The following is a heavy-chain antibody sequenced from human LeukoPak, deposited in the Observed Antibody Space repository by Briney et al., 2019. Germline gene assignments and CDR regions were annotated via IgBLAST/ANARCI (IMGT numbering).Heavy chain of an antibody. J-gene: IGHJ1*01. Sequence: GGSLRLSCATSGLNFINACMNWVRQAPGKGLEWVSYISSSSDTIYYADSVKGRSTISRDNAKDTLYLQMNSLRAEDTAVYYCATFPWDLRPTWGQGTLVTVSS. CDR1: GLNFINAC. CDR3: ATFPWDLRPT. V-gene: IGHV3-48*01. D-gene: IGHD1-26*01. CDR2: ISSSSDTI.